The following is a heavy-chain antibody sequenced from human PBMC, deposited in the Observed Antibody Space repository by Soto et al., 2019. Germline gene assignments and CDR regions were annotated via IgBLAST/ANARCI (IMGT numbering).Heavy chain of an antibody. CDR2: VSHTGSA. D-gene: IGHD3-3*01. CDR3: AFYDSSGPTCSDY. Sequence: PSETLSLTCAVSGGSFTEYYWNWVRQYPGRGLEWIGDVSHTGSARYNPSLKSRVAMSFDKSKNQVSLTMNFVTAADTAVFYCAFYDSSGPTCSDYWGQGTLVTVSS. CDR1: GGSFTEYY. J-gene: IGHJ4*02. V-gene: IGHV4-34*01.